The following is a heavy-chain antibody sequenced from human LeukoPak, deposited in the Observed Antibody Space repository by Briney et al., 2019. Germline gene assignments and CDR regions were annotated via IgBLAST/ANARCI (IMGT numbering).Heavy chain of an antibody. CDR1: GFTFSDYY. J-gene: IGHJ6*01. CDR3: MDV. Sequence: GGSLRLSCVASGFTFSDYYLSWVRQAPGKGLEWVSYISSRGSTILYADSVKGRFTISRDNAKNSLYLEMKSLRVEDTAVYNGMDVWGQGTTVTVSS. V-gene: IGHV3-11*01. CDR2: ISSRGSTI.